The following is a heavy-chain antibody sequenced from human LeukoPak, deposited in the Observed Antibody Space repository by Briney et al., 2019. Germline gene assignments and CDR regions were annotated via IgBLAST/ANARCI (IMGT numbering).Heavy chain of an antibody. CDR2: ISSSSSYI. Sequence: PGGSLRLSCVASGFTFSSRDRMTWVRQAPGKGLEWVSSISSSSSYIYYADSVKGRFTISRDNAKNSLYLQMNSLRAEDTAVYYCARDSWLSNYYFDYWGQGTLVTVSS. V-gene: IGHV3-21*01. CDR3: ARDSWLSNYYFDY. D-gene: IGHD3-9*01. J-gene: IGHJ4*02. CDR1: GFTFSSRDR.